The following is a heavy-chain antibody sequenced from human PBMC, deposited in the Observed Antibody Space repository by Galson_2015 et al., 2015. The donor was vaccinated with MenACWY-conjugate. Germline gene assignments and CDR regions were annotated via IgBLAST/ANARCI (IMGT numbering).Heavy chain of an antibody. V-gene: IGHV1-18*01. Sequence: TWVRLAPGPGLEWKRWIRVYPGNTNYAQKLQGRVTMTTDTATTTVYMELRSLKADDTAVYFCARQDPGGDCGDLIDFWGQGTLVSVSS. CDR2: IRVYPGNT. CDR3: ARQDPGGDCGDLIDF. J-gene: IGHJ4*02. D-gene: IGHD4-17*01.